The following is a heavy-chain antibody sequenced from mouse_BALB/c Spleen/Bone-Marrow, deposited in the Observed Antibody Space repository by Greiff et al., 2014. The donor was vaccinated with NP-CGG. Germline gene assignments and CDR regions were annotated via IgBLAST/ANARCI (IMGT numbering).Heavy chain of an antibody. D-gene: IGHD2-1*01. J-gene: IGHJ3*01. V-gene: IGHV1-69*02. CDR3: TRREGNYAFAY. CDR1: GYTFTSYW. CDR2: IYPSDSYT. Sequence: VQLQQSGAELVRPGASVKLSCKASGYTFTSYWINWVKQRPGQGLEWIGNIYPSDSYTNYNQKFKDKATLTVDKSSSTAYMQHSSRRSEDSAVYYCTRREGNYAFAYWGQGTLVTVSA.